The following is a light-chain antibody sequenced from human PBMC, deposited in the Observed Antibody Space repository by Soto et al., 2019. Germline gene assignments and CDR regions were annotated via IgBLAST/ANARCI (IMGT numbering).Light chain of an antibody. Sequence: QSVLTQPPSVSGAPGQRVTISCTGSSSNFGAGYEVHWYKQLPGTAPTLVIFNNLNRPSGVPDRFSASKSASSASLAISGLRSDDEATYFCGTWDDSQTTWMFGGGTKVTVL. CDR1: SSNFGAGYE. CDR2: NNL. J-gene: IGLJ3*02. V-gene: IGLV1-40*01. CDR3: GTWDDSQTTWM.